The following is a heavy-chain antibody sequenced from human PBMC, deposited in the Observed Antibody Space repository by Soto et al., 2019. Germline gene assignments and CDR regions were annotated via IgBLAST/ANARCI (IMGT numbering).Heavy chain of an antibody. CDR2: ISAHNGNT. D-gene: IGHD1-1*01. CDR3: PRGRYGDY. CDR1: GYTFTSYG. Sequence: QVHLVQSGAEVKKPGASVKVSCKASGYTFTSYGITWVRQAPGQGLEWMGWISAHNGNTDYAQKLQGRVIVTRDTSTSTASMQLRSLRSDDTAVYYCPRGRYGDYWGQGALVTVSS. V-gene: IGHV1-18*01. J-gene: IGHJ4*02.